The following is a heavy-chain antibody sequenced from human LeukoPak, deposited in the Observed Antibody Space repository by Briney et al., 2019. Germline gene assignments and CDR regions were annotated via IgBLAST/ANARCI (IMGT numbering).Heavy chain of an antibody. CDR3: AKARIPSGNGYYSD. Sequence: GGSLRLSCAASGLTFSSYAMSWVRQAPGKGLEWVSDISGSGDNTYYAGSVKGRFTISRDNSKNTLYLQMNSLRGEDTAVYYCAKARIPSGNGYYSDWGQGTLVTVSS. CDR2: ISGSGDNT. J-gene: IGHJ4*02. V-gene: IGHV3-23*01. CDR1: GLTFSSYA. D-gene: IGHD3-22*01.